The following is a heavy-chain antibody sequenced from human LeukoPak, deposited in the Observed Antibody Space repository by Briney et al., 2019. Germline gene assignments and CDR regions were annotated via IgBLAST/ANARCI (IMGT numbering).Heavy chain of an antibody. CDR3: ASASEEEDTAMEY. CDR2: TYYKSKWYN. J-gene: IGHJ4*02. CDR1: GDIVSRNSAA. V-gene: IGHV6-1*01. D-gene: IGHD5-18*01. Sequence: SQTLSLTCAISGDIVSRNSAAWNWIRQSPSRGLEWLGRTYYKSKWYNNFAVSVKSRITINPDTSKNQFSLQLKSVTPEDTAVYYCASASEEEDTAMEYWGQGILVTVSS.